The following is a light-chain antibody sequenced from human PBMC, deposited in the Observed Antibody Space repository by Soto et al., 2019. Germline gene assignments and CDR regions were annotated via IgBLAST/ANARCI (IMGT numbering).Light chain of an antibody. CDR1: KSVRRNS. CDR2: SAL. J-gene: IGKJ5*01. Sequence: EIVLTQSPGTLSLSQGERATLSCRASKSVRRNSFAWYQQKPGQAPRLLIYSALSRATGSPDRFRATGIPDRFSDSWSGTDFTLTISRLEPKDFAVYYCQQYGISPMTFGQWTRLVIK. CDR3: QQYGISPMT. V-gene: IGKV3-20*01.